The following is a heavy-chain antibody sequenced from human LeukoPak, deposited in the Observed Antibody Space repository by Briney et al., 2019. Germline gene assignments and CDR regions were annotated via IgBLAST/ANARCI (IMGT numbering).Heavy chain of an antibody. CDR2: INHSGST. D-gene: IGHD2-21*01. CDR1: GGSFSGYY. CDR3: ARLAYCGGDCYPARPNWFDP. V-gene: IGHV4-34*01. Sequence: SETLSLTCAVCGGSFSGYYWSWIRQPPGKGLEWIGEINHSGSTNYNPSLKSRVTISVDTSKNQFSLKLSSVTAADTAVYYCARLAYCGGDCYPARPNWFDPWGQGTLVTVSS. J-gene: IGHJ5*02.